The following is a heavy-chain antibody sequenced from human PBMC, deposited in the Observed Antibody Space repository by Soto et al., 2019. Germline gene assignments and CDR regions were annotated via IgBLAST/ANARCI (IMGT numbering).Heavy chain of an antibody. CDR3: AKRPLKFEGSYFDY. Sequence: EVQVLDSGGGLVQPGGSLRLSCAASGFTFTNYPMAWVSQAPAKGLEWVSTISRSGGSTFYADSVKGRFTISRDNSKNRVYLQMNSLRVEDTAVYYCAKRPLKFEGSYFDYWGQGTLVTVSS. V-gene: IGHV3-23*01. D-gene: IGHD3-10*01. J-gene: IGHJ4*02. CDR2: ISRSGGST. CDR1: GFTFTNYP.